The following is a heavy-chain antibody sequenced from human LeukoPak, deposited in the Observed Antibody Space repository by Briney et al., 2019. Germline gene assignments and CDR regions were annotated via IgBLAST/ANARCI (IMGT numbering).Heavy chain of an antibody. J-gene: IGHJ4*02. CDR2: LFDSVNT. CDR1: GGSISSHY. D-gene: IGHD5-18*01. Sequence: SSETLSLTCTVSGGSISSHYWSWIRQPPGKGLEWIAYLFDSVNTKDYPSLQSRLTLSADTSKNQFSLRLSSVTAADTAVYYCATIKRGSIFGYFDFWGQGIKVTVSS. V-gene: IGHV4-59*11. CDR3: ATIKRGSIFGYFDF.